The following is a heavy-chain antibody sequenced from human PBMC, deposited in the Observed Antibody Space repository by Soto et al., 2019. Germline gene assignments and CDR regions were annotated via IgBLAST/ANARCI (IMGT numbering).Heavy chain of an antibody. V-gene: IGHV3-23*01. CDR3: ASWVIALGGTGYFRH. CDR2: ISANGGRA. CDR1: GFTFASHA. J-gene: IGHJ1*01. D-gene: IGHD6-19*01. Sequence: EAQLLESGGDLIQPGGSLTLSCAASGFTFASHAMSWVRQAPGKGLEWVSGISANGGRANYADSVKGRFSSSRDNSKNTMFLQMDSLTAEDTAIYYCASWVIALGGTGYFRHWGQGTLVTVSS.